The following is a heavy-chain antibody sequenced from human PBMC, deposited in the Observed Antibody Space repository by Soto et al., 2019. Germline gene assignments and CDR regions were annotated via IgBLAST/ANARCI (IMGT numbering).Heavy chain of an antibody. Sequence: QVQLVESGGGVVQPGRSLRLSCAASGFIFKHHAMHWVRQAAGKGLEWVAQIWYDGSHTYYTDSVKGRFTISRDNLKAMVYLQMDSLRAEDTAVYYCARDGQQLAPYAMDVWGQGTTVTVSS. CDR1: GFIFKHHA. D-gene: IGHD1-1*01. CDR3: ARDGQQLAPYAMDV. CDR2: IWYDGSHT. J-gene: IGHJ6*02. V-gene: IGHV3-33*01.